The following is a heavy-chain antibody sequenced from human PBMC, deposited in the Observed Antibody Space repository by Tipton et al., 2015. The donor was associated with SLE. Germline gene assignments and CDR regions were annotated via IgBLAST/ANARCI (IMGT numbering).Heavy chain of an antibody. CDR2: IHHSGSI. Sequence: TLSLTCTISGGSISTYHWSWLRQSPGKGLEWIGYIHHSGSINYNPSLRSQVTMSMDTSQNQFSLKLTSVTAADTALYYCARGRRPVIRYFDGPKGAFFDSWGQGNLVTVSS. J-gene: IGHJ4*02. CDR3: ARGRRPVIRYFDGPKGAFFDS. CDR1: GGSISTYH. V-gene: IGHV4-59*12. D-gene: IGHD3-9*01.